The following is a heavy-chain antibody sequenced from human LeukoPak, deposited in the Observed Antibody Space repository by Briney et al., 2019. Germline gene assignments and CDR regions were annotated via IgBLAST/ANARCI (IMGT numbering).Heavy chain of an antibody. V-gene: IGHV3-23*01. CDR1: GFTFSSYA. D-gene: IGHD3-3*01. Sequence: GGSLRLSCAASGFTFSSYAMSWVRQAPGKGLEWVSAISGSGGSTYYADSVKGRFTISRDNSKNTLYLQMNSLRAEDTAVCYCAKVAVAIFGVAPLDYWGQGTLVTVSS. CDR2: ISGSGGST. CDR3: AKVAVAIFGVAPLDY. J-gene: IGHJ4*02.